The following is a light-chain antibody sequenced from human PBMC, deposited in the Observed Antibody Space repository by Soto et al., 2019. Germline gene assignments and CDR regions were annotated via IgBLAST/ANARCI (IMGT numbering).Light chain of an antibody. V-gene: IGKV3-20*01. CDR1: QSVSNNY. J-gene: IGKJ1*01. Sequence: EIVLTQSPGTLSLSPGERATLSCRASQSVSNNYLAWYQHKPGQAPRLLIYGASSRATGTPDRFSGSGSGTDFTLTISRLEPEDSAVYYCQQYGSSTATCGQGTKVDIK. CDR3: QQYGSSTAT. CDR2: GAS.